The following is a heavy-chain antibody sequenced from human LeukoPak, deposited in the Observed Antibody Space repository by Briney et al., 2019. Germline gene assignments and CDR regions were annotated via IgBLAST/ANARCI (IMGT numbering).Heavy chain of an antibody. D-gene: IGHD5-18*01. Sequence: SETLSLTCAVYGGSFSGYYWSWIRQPPGKGLEWIGEINYSGSTNYNPSLKSRVTISVDTSKNQFSLKLSSVTAADTAVYYCARVTAMATGDAFDIWGQGTMVTVSS. CDR2: INYSGST. CDR1: GGSFSGYY. V-gene: IGHV4-34*01. CDR3: ARVTAMATGDAFDI. J-gene: IGHJ3*02.